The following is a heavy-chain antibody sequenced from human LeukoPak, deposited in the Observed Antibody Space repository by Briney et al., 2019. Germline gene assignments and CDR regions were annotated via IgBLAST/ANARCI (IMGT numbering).Heavy chain of an antibody. Sequence: GGSLRLSCAASGFTFSSYAMSWVRQAPGKGLEWVSAISGSGGSTYYADSVKGRFTISRDNSKNTLYLQMNSLRAEDTAVYYCAKVRRDGYTGYDACDIWGQGTMVTVSS. CDR1: GFTFSSYA. V-gene: IGHV3-23*01. J-gene: IGHJ3*02. CDR3: AKVRRDGYTGYDACDI. D-gene: IGHD5-24*01. CDR2: ISGSGGST.